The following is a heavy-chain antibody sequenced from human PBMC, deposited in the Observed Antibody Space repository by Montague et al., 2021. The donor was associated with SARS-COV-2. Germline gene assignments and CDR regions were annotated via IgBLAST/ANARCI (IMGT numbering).Heavy chain of an antibody. D-gene: IGHD3-22*01. J-gene: IGHJ4*02. CDR3: ARIKYYYDSSGYRSDRTLDY. Sequence: SETLSLTCTVSGGSISSSSYYWGWIRQPPGKGLEWIGSIYYSGSTYYNPSLKSRVTISVDTSKNQFSLKLSSVTAADTAMYYCARIKYYYDSSGYRSDRTLDYWGQGTLVTVSS. CDR1: GGSISSSSYY. CDR2: IYYSGST. V-gene: IGHV4-39*01.